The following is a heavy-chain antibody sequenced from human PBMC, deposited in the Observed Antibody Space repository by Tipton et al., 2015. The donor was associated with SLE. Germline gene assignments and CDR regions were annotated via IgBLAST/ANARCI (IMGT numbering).Heavy chain of an antibody. CDR3: ARDIAAAGGYNWFDP. Sequence: TLSLTCTVSGGSISSGGYYWSWIRQHSGKGLEWIGYIYYSGSTYYNPSLKSRVTISVDTSKNQFSLKLSSVTAADTAVYYCARDIAAAGGYNWFDPWGQGTLVTVSS. D-gene: IGHD6-13*01. V-gene: IGHV4-31*03. CDR2: IYYSGST. CDR1: GGSISSGGYY. J-gene: IGHJ5*02.